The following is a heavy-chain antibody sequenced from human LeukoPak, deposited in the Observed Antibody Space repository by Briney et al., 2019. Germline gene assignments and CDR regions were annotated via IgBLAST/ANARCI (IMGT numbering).Heavy chain of an antibody. CDR2: IDSHNGDR. Sequence: ASVKVSCKASGYSFVFFGVSWVRQAPGQGLEWMGWIDSHNGDRNYADKFQDRVTMTTDTSTTTSYMKLRSLRSDDTAVYYCARGGGGSYFGGYYFDHWGQGTLVTVSS. D-gene: IGHD1-26*01. J-gene: IGHJ4*02. V-gene: IGHV1-18*01. CDR3: ARGGGGSYFGGYYFDH. CDR1: GYSFVFFG.